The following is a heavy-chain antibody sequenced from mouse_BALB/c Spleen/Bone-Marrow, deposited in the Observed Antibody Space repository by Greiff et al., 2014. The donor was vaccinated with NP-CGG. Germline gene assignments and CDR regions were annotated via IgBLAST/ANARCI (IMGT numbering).Heavy chain of an antibody. V-gene: IGHV3-1*02. Sequence: VQLQQSGPALVKPSQSLSLTCTVTGYSITSGYSWHWIRQFPGNTLEWMGYIHYSGGTNYNPSLKSRISITRDTSKNQFFLQLNSVTTEDTATYYCAGWNGYYAMDYWGQGTSVTVSS. CDR2: IHYSGGT. CDR1: GYSITSGYS. CDR3: AGWNGYYAMDY. D-gene: IGHD1-2*01. J-gene: IGHJ4*01.